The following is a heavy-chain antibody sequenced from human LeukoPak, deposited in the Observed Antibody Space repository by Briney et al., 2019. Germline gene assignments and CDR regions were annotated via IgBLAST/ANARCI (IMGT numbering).Heavy chain of an antibody. Sequence: SGTLSLTCTISGGSISSYYWSWIRQPPGKGLEWIGYIYYSGSTNYNPSLKSRVTISVDTSKNQFSLKLSSVTAADTAVYYCARDTYYYDSSGYSRYDWFDPWGQGTLVTVSS. CDR3: ARDTYYYDSSGYSRYDWFDP. CDR2: IYYSGST. J-gene: IGHJ5*02. V-gene: IGHV4-59*01. D-gene: IGHD3-22*01. CDR1: GGSISSYY.